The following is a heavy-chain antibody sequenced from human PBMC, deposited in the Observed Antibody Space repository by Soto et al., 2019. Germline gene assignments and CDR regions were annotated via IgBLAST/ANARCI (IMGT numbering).Heavy chain of an antibody. CDR3: ASTGRDDSSGYYPNYYFAD. J-gene: IGHJ4*02. CDR2: IWYDGSNK. D-gene: IGHD3-22*01. CDR1: GFTFSSYG. Sequence: GGSLRLSCAASGFTFSSYGMHWVRQAPGKGLEWVAVIWYDGSNKYYADSVKGRFTISRDNSKNTLYLQMNSLRAEDTAVYYCASTGRDDSSGYYPNYYFADWGQGTLVTVSS. V-gene: IGHV3-33*01.